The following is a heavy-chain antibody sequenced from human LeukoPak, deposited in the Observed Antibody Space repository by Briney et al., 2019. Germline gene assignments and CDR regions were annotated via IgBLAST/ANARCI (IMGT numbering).Heavy chain of an antibody. D-gene: IGHD1-7*01. J-gene: IGHJ4*02. CDR2: FDPEDGET. CDR1: GCTLTELS. V-gene: IGHV1-24*01. Sequence: ASVKVSCKVSGCTLTELSMHWVRQAPGKGLEWMGGFDPEDGETIYAQKFQGRVTMTEDTSTDTAYMELSSLRSEDTAVYYCATGPPRITGTLNYFDYWGQGTLVTVSS. CDR3: ATGPPRITGTLNYFDY.